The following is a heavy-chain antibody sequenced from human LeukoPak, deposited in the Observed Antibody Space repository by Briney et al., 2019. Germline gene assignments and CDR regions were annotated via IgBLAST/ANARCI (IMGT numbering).Heavy chain of an antibody. CDR2: ISAYNGNT. CDR1: GYTFTSYD. J-gene: IGHJ5*02. V-gene: IGHV1-18*01. Sequence: ASVKASCKASGYTFTSYDINWVRQATGQGLEWMGWISAYNGNTNYAQKLQGRVTMTTDTSTSTAYMELRSLGSDDTAVYYCARGAGRFSFDPWGQGTLVTVSS. D-gene: IGHD3-3*01. CDR3: ARGAGRFSFDP.